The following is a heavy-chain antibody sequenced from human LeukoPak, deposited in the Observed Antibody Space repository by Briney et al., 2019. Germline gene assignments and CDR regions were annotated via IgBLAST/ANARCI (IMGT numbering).Heavy chain of an antibody. Sequence: GGSLRLSCAASGFTFSSYAMSWVRQAPGKGLEWVSAISGSGGSTYYADSVKGRFTISRDNSKNTLYLQMNSLRAEDTAVYYCAKDSSSSWVYYYYYYMDVWGKGTTVTVSS. CDR3: AKDSSSSWVYYYYYYMDV. CDR1: GFTFSSYA. V-gene: IGHV3-23*01. J-gene: IGHJ6*03. D-gene: IGHD6-13*01. CDR2: ISGSGGST.